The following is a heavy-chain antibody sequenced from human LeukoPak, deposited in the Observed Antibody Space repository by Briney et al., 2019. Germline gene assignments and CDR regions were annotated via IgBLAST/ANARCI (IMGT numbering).Heavy chain of an antibody. D-gene: IGHD3-3*01. V-gene: IGHV3-7*01. CDR1: GFIFTNYF. CDR3: ATDRGWRTSGYYLYYFEY. J-gene: IGHJ4*02. CDR2: IKHDGSEK. Sequence: GGSLRLSCAASGFIFTNYFMSWVRQAPGKGLEWVASIKHDGSEKYYVDSVRGRFTISRDNTMNSLYPQMSSLRAEDTAVYYCATDRGWRTSGYYLYYFEYWGQGTLVTYSS.